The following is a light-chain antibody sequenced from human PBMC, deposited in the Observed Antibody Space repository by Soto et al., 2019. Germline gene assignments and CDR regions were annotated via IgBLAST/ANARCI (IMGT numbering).Light chain of an antibody. J-gene: IGLJ2*01. CDR2: DVN. CDR3: CSYSGSNTIVV. V-gene: IGLV2-14*03. CDR1: SSDVGGYNF. Sequence: QSALTQPASVSGSPGQSITISCTGTSSDVGGYNFVSWYQQHPGKAPRLMIFDVNNRPSGVSTRFSGSKSGNTASLTISGLQAEDAADYYCCSYSGSNTIVVFGGGTQLTVL.